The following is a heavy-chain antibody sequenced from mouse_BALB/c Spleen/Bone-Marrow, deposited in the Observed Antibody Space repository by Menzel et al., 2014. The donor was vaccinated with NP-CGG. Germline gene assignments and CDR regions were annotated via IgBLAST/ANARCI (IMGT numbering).Heavy chain of an antibody. CDR1: GFTFSSYA. D-gene: IGHD2-1*01. CDR2: ISSGGST. Sequence: ESGGGLVKPGGSLKLSCAASGFTFSSYAMSWVRQTPEKRLEWVASISSGGSTYYPDSVKGRFTISRDNARNILYLQMSSLRSEDTAMYYCARGGAGNWFAYWGQGTLVTVSA. V-gene: IGHV5-6-5*01. CDR3: ARGGAGNWFAY. J-gene: IGHJ3*01.